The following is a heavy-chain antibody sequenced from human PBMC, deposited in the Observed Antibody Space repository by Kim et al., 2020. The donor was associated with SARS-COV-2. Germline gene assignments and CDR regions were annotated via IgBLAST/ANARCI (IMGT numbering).Heavy chain of an antibody. V-gene: IGHV1-3*01. CDR2: INADSGNT. J-gene: IGHJ4*02. CDR3: ARPMTTAYYTMHY. Sequence: ASVKVSCKASGYTFTNYGLHWVRQAPGQRLEWMGRINADSGNTKYAQKFQGRVTIARDTSANTVYMELSSLTSDDGAVYYCARPMTTAYYTMHYWGQGTLITVSS. D-gene: IGHD3-9*01. CDR1: GYTFTNYG.